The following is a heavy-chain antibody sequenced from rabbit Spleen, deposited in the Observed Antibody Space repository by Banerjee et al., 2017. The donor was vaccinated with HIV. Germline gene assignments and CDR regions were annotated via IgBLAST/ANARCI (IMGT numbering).Heavy chain of an antibody. J-gene: IGHJ6*01. CDR3: ARSGGASGYWFYFVL. D-gene: IGHD1-1*01. CDR2: VGGGSGSA. CDR1: GFTISSNYY. Sequence: QEQLVESGGGLVQPEGSLALTCKASGFTISSNYYMCWVRQAPGKGLEWIACVGGGSGSAYYATWAKGRFTISKTSSTTVTLQMTSLTAADTATYFCARSGGASGYWFYFVLWGPGTLVTVS. V-gene: IGHV1S45*01.